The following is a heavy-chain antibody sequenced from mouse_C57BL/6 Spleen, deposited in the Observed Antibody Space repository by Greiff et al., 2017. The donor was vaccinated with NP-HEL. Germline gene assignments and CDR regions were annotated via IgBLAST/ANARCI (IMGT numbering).Heavy chain of an antibody. D-gene: IGHD1-3*01. J-gene: IGHJ3*01. CDR1: GFNINDDY. CDR2: IYPGDGDT. V-gene: IGHV14-4*01. CDR3: TAHAHFAY. Sequence: VQLQQSGAELVRPGASVKLSCTASGFNINDDYMHWVKQRPEQGLEWIGWIYPGDGDTKYAAKFKGKATITADTSSSTSYLQLSSLTSEATAVYYGTAHAHFAYWGQVTLVTVSA.